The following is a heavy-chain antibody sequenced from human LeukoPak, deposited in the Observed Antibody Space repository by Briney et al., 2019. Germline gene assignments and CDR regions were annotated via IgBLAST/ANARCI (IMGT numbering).Heavy chain of an antibody. J-gene: IGHJ4*02. Sequence: GGSLRLSCAASGFTFSSYAMSWVRQAPGKGLEWVSAISGSGGSTYYADSVKGRFTISRDNSKNTLYLQMNSLRAEDTAVYYCAKGGTFLADYHFWSGYFHLPFDYWGQGTLVTVSS. CDR2: ISGSGGST. CDR1: GFTFSSYA. V-gene: IGHV3-23*01. CDR3: AKGGTFLADYHFWSGYFHLPFDY. D-gene: IGHD3-3*01.